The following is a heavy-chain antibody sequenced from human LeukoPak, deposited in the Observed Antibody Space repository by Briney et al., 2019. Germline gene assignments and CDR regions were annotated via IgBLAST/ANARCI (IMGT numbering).Heavy chain of an antibody. J-gene: IGHJ4*02. CDR3: ARDGYYDSSGYYFF. D-gene: IGHD3-22*01. CDR1: GYTFTSYG. Sequence: ASVKVSCKASGYTFTSYGISWVRQAPGQGLEWMGWISAYNGNTNYAQKFQGRVTITADKSTSTAYMELSSLRSEDTAVYYCARDGYYDSSGYYFFWGQGTLVTVSS. V-gene: IGHV1-18*01. CDR2: ISAYNGNT.